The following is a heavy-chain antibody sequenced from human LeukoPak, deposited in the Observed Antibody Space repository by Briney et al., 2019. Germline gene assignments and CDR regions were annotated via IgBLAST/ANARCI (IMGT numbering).Heavy chain of an antibody. CDR3: ARGPYYYDSSGYSPLESDP. J-gene: IGHJ5*02. Sequence: ASVKVSCKASGYTFTGYYMHWVRQAPGQGLEWMGWINPNSGGTNYAQKFQGWVTMTRDTSISTAYMELSRLRSDDTAVYYCARGPYYYDSSGYSPLESDPWGQGTLVTVSS. CDR1: GYTFTGYY. CDR2: INPNSGGT. V-gene: IGHV1-2*04. D-gene: IGHD3-22*01.